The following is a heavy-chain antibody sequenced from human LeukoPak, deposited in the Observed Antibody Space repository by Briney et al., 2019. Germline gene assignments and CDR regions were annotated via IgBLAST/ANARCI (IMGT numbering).Heavy chain of an antibody. CDR2: INPNSGGT. D-gene: IGHD2-2*03. J-gene: IGHJ3*02. CDR1: GYTFTGYY. CDR3: ARERGYCSSTSCDAFDI. Sequence: ATVKVSCKASGYTFTGYYMHWVRQAPGQGLEWMGWINPNSGGTNYAQKFQGRVTMTRDTSISTAYMELSRLRSDDTAVYYCARERGYCSSTSCDAFDIRGQGTMVTVSS. V-gene: IGHV1-2*02.